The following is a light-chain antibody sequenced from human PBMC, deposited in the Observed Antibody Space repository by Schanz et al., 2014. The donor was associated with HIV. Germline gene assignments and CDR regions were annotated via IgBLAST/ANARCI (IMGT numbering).Light chain of an antibody. CDR2: GAS. CDR1: QTITSNF. V-gene: IGKV3-20*01. J-gene: IGKJ4*01. Sequence: EIVLTQSPGTLSLFPGERAALSCRASQTITSNFLAWYQQKLGQAPRLLIFGASTRATGIPDRFSGSGSGTDFTLTISRLEPEDFAVYYCQQYNNWPPLTFGGGTKVEMK. CDR3: QQYNNWPPLT.